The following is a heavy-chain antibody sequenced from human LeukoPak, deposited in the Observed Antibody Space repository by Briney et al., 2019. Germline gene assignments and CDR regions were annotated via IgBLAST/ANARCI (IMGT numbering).Heavy chain of an antibody. V-gene: IGHV4-34*01. Sequence: KPSETLSLTCAVYGGSFSGYYWSWIRQPPGKGLEWIGEINHSGSTNYNPSLKSRVTISVDTSKNQFSLKLSSVTAADTAVYYCARDGGRQWLRSWDAFDIWGQGTMVTVSS. CDR1: GGSFSGYY. J-gene: IGHJ3*02. CDR2: INHSGST. D-gene: IGHD5-12*01. CDR3: ARDGGRQWLRSWDAFDI.